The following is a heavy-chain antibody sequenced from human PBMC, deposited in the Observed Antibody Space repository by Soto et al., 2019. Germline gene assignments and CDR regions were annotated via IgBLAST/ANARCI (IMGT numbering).Heavy chain of an antibody. CDR1: GFTLSIYT. CDR3: ARDKMVSIAAPMDV. CDR2: ISSSGSYI. J-gene: IGHJ6*02. Sequence: EVQLVESGGGLVKPGGSLRLSCAPSGFTLSIYTMNWVRQAPGKGLEWVSSISSSGSYIYYADSVKGRFTISRDNAKNSLYLQMNSLRAEDTALYYCARDKMVSIAAPMDVWGQGTTVTVSS. V-gene: IGHV3-21*01. D-gene: IGHD6-13*01.